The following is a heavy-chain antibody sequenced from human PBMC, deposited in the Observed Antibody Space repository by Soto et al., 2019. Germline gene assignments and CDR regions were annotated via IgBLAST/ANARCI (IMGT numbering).Heavy chain of an antibody. V-gene: IGHV4-4*02. D-gene: IGHD6-13*01. J-gene: IGHJ4*02. CDR1: GGSLSPTNW. Sequence: SETLSLTCAVSGGSLSPTNWWSWVRQPPGKGLEWIGEIYHSGSTNYNPSLKSRVTISVDKSKSQFSLKLSSVTAADTAVYYCARDQYRGSSCSLGYWGQGTLVTVSS. CDR3: ARDQYRGSSCSLGY. CDR2: IYHSGST.